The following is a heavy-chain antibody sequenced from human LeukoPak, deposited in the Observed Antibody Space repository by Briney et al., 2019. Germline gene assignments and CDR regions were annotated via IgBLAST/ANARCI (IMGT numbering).Heavy chain of an antibody. V-gene: IGHV1-2*02. Sequence: GASVKVSCKASGFTFTDFYIHWVRQAPGQGLEWMGWINPHSGDTNYAQKFQGRVTLTRDTSISTSSMELGSLRSDDTAVYYCARTRSGGPYYYYYMDVWAKGTTVTVSS. J-gene: IGHJ6*03. CDR2: INPHSGDT. CDR1: GFTFTDFY. D-gene: IGHD2-15*01. CDR3: ARTRSGGPYYYYYMDV.